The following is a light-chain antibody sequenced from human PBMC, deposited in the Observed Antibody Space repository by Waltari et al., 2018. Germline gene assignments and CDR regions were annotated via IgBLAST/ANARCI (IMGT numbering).Light chain of an antibody. Sequence: EMVQTQSPGTLSLSPGVRATFSCRASQSVSRALACYQQKPGQAPRLLIYGASSRAASIPDRVSGGGSGTDFSLTISRLGPEDFAVYYCQHYVRLPATFGQGTKVEIK. J-gene: IGKJ1*01. CDR3: QHYVRLPAT. V-gene: IGKV3-20*01. CDR1: QSVSRA. CDR2: GAS.